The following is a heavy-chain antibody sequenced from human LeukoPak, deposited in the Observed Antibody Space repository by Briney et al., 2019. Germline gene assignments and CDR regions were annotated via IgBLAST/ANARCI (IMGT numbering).Heavy chain of an antibody. CDR3: ARVTSAFCSSPSCQFGFDI. D-gene: IGHD2-2*01. CDR1: GGSIGSGDYY. V-gene: IGHV4-30-4*01. Sequence: SETLSLTCTVSGGSIGSGDYYWSWIRQPPGKGLEWIGYIYYSGSTSYNPSLKSRVIISVDRSKNQFSLKLSSVTAADTAVYYCARVTSAFCSSPSCQFGFDIWGQGTLVTVSS. J-gene: IGHJ4*01. CDR2: IYYSGST.